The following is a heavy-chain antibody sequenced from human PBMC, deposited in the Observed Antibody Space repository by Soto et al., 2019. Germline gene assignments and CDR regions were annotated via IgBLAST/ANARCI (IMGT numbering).Heavy chain of an antibody. CDR3: ATENYYDSSGYLYLWY. V-gene: IGHV1-24*01. Sequence: ASVKVSCKVSGYTLTELSMHWVRQAPGKGLEWMGGFDPEDGETIYAQKFQGRVTMTEDTSTDTAYMELSSLRSEDTAVYYCATENYYDSSGYLYLWYWGQGTLVTVSS. CDR1: GYTLTELS. CDR2: FDPEDGET. J-gene: IGHJ4*02. D-gene: IGHD3-22*01.